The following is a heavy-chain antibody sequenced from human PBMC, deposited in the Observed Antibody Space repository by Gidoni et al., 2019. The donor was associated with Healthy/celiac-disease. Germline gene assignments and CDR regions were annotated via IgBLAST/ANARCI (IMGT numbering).Heavy chain of an antibody. CDR2: IGTAVDP. V-gene: IGHV3-13*05. J-gene: IGHJ4*02. CDR1: GFTFSSCD. CDR3: ARTTISREFDY. D-gene: IGHD5-12*01. Sequence: EVQLVESGGGWVQPGGSRRLSCAASGFTFSSCDMHWVRQATGKGLGLVSAIGTAVDPYFPGSVKGRFTISRENAKNSLYLQMNSLSAGDTAVYYCARTTISREFDYWGQGTLVTVSS.